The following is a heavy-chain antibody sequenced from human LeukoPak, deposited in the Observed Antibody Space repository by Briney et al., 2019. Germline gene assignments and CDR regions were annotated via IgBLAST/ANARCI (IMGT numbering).Heavy chain of an antibody. CDR1: GFTFSSYG. CDR3: AKDAEILDSSGCNY. V-gene: IGHV3-30*18. J-gene: IGHJ4*02. Sequence: GGSLRLSCAASGFTFSSYGMHWVRQAPGKGLEWVAVISYDGSNKYYADSVKGRFTISRDNSKNTLYLQMNSLRAEDTAVYYCAKDAEILDSSGCNYWGQGTLVTVSS. CDR2: ISYDGSNK. D-gene: IGHD6-19*01.